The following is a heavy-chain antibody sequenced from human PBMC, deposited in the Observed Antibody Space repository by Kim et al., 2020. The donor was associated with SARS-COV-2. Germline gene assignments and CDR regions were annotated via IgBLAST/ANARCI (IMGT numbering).Heavy chain of an antibody. Sequence: SEILSLTCTVSGGSITSYYWSWIRQPPGKGLEWIGYMYYTGITNYNPSLKSRVTISVDTSKKQFSLKLSSVTAADTAVYYCARETGLFAFDIWGQGTMVTVSS. D-gene: IGHD3-9*01. CDR2: MYYTGIT. V-gene: IGHV4-59*01. CDR1: GGSITSYY. J-gene: IGHJ3*02. CDR3: ARETGLFAFDI.